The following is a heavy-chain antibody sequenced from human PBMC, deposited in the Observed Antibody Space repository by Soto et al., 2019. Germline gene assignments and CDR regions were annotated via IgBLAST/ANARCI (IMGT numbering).Heavy chain of an antibody. J-gene: IGHJ4*02. D-gene: IGHD6-13*01. Sequence: QVQLVQSGAEVKKPGASVKVSCKASGYTFTSYDINWVRQATGQGLEWMGWMNPNSGNTGYAQKFQGRVTMTRNNSISTAYMEVSSLRSEDTAVYYCARCHGVAAGTTDFDYWGQGTLVTVSP. CDR3: ARCHGVAAGTTDFDY. CDR1: GYTFTSYD. CDR2: MNPNSGNT. V-gene: IGHV1-8*01.